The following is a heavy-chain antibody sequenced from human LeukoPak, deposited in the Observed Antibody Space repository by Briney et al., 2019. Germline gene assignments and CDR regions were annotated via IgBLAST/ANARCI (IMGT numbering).Heavy chain of an antibody. CDR2: IYYSGST. V-gene: IGHV4-31*03. D-gene: IGHD3-22*01. CDR1: GGSISSGGYY. Sequence: SETLSLTCTVSGGSISSGGYYWSWIRQHPGKGLEWIGYIYYSGSTYYNPSLKSRVTISVDTSKNRFSLKLSSVTAADTAVYYCARAPYYYDSSGLVGLSFGWFDPWGQGTLVTVSS. J-gene: IGHJ5*02. CDR3: ARAPYYYDSSGLVGLSFGWFDP.